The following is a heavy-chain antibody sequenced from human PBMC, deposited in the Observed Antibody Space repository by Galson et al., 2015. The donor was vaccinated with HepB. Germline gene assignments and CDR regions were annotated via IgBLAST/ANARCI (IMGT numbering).Heavy chain of an antibody. CDR2: ISSSSSTI. CDR1: GFTFSSYS. V-gene: IGHV3-48*01. CDR3: ARDSAGLKNNYGHPLDF. J-gene: IGHJ4*02. D-gene: IGHD5-18*01. Sequence: SLRLSCAASGFTFSSYSMNWVRQAPGKGLEWVSYISSSSSTIYYADSVKGRFTISRDNAKNTLYLQMINLRVEDTAVYYCARDSAGLKNNYGHPLDFWGQGILVTVSS.